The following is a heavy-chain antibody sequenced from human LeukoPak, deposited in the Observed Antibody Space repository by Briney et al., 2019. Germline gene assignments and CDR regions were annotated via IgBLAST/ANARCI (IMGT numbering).Heavy chain of an antibody. J-gene: IGHJ4*02. V-gene: IGHV3-7*01. Sequence: GGSLRLSCAASGFTFSSYWMSWVRQAPGKGLEWVANIKQDGSEKYYVDSVKGRLTISRDNAKNSLYLQMNSLRAEDTAVYYCARDRYCSSTSCSFDYWGQGTLVTVSS. CDR3: ARDRYCSSTSCSFDY. CDR1: GFTFSSYW. D-gene: IGHD2-2*01. CDR2: IKQDGSEK.